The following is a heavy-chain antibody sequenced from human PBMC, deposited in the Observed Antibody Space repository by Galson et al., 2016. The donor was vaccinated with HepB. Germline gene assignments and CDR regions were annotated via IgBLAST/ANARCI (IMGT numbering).Heavy chain of an antibody. D-gene: IGHD2-15*01. V-gene: IGHV3-23*01. CDR1: GIIFSRHP. CDR3: AEVGPDGGGLAAHFEN. Sequence: SLRLSCAVSGIIFSRHPMSWVRQAPGKGLEWVVDINESGSSRNYADSVKGRFPISRDNPKNTLYLEMNSLRAEDTAVYYCAEVGPDGGGLAAHFENWGPGTLVTVSA. J-gene: IGHJ4*02. CDR2: INESGSSR.